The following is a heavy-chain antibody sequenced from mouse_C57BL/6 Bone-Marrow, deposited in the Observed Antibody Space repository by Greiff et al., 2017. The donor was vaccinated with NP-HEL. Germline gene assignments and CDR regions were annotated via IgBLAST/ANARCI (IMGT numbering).Heavy chain of an antibody. Sequence: EVQLQQSGPVLVRPGASVKMSCKASGYSFTSYCMHWVKQRPGQGLEWIGVIYPCNGDTSYNQKFKGKAKLTAVPSTSTAYMELSSLTNEDSAVYYCTGKRGPMDYWGQGTTLTVSS. CDR1: GYSFTSYC. J-gene: IGHJ4*01. CDR3: TGKRGPMDY. V-gene: IGHV1-5*01. CDR2: IYPCNGDT. D-gene: IGHD4-1*01.